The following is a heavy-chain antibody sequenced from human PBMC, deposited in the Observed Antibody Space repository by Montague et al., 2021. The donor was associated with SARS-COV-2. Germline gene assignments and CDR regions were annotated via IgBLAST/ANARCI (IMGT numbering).Heavy chain of an antibody. J-gene: IGHJ6*02. CDR2: ISNSVSTI. D-gene: IGHD4-17*01. Sequence: SLRLSCAASGFTFSSYEMNWVRQAPGKGLEWVSYISNSVSTIYXXXSXXGRFTISRDNAKNSLYLQMNSLRAEDTAVYYCASGDFDYYYYGMDVWGQGTTVTVSS. V-gene: IGHV3-48*03. CDR3: ASGDFDYYYYGMDV. CDR1: GFTFSSYE.